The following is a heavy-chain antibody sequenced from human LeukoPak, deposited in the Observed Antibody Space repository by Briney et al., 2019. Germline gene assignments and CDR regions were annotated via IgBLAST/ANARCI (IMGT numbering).Heavy chain of an antibody. Sequence: ASVKVSCKASGYTFTGYYMHWVRQAPGQGLEWMGWINPNSGGTNYAQKFQGRVTMTRDTSISTAYMELSRLRSDDTAVYYCARAVLKVGATNAFDIWGQGTMVTVSS. J-gene: IGHJ3*02. CDR1: GYTFTGYY. D-gene: IGHD1-26*01. CDR2: INPNSGGT. V-gene: IGHV1-2*02. CDR3: ARAVLKVGATNAFDI.